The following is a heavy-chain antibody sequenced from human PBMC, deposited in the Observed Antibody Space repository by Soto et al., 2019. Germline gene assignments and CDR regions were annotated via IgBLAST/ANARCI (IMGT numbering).Heavy chain of an antibody. Sequence: EVQLVESGGGLVQPGGSLRLSCAASGFTVSSNYMSWVRQAPRKGLEWVSVIYSGGSTYYADSVKGRFTISRDNSKNTLYLQMNSLRAEDTVVYYSVREYSSSSSNDYYYYMDVWGKGTTVTVSS. CDR2: IYSGGST. V-gene: IGHV3-66*01. J-gene: IGHJ6*03. CDR3: VREYSSSSSNDYYYYMDV. CDR1: GFTVSSNY. D-gene: IGHD6-6*01.